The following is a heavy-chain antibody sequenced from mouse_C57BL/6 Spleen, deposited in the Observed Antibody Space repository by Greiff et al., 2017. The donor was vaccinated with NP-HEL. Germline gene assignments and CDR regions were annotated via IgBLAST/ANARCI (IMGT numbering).Heavy chain of an antibody. CDR2: IRLKSDNYAT. CDR1: GFTFSNYW. D-gene: IGHD2-4*01. J-gene: IGHJ3*01. V-gene: IGHV6-3*01. Sequence: EVKVEESGGGLVQPGGSMKLSCVASGFTFSNYWMNWVRQSPEKGLEWVALIRLKSDNYATHYAESVKGRFTISTDDSKSSVYLQMNNLRAEDTGIYYCTGDYDWFAYWGQGTLVTVSA. CDR3: TGDYDWFAY.